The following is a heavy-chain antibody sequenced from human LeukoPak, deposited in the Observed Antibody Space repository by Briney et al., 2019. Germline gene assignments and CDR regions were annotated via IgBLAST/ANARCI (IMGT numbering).Heavy chain of an antibody. Sequence: GSLRLSCAASGFTFSSYAMSWVRQAPGRGLEWVSAIGGRDGSTYYADSVKGRFSISRDNSKNTLYLQMNSLRAEDTAVYYCAKDWSSYDYGIFDYWGQGTLVTVSS. CDR1: GFTFSSYA. D-gene: IGHD3-16*01. V-gene: IGHV3-23*01. J-gene: IGHJ4*02. CDR2: IGGRDGST. CDR3: AKDWSSYDYGIFDY.